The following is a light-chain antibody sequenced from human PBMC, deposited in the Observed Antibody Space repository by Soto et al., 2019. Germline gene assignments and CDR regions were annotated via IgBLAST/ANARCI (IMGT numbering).Light chain of an antibody. CDR2: SND. V-gene: IGLV1-44*01. Sequence: QSVLTQPPSASGTPGQRVTISCSGSDSNIGSNSVNCYQHLPGMAPKLLTHSNDHRPSGVADRFSGSKSGTSASLAISGLQSEEEADDYCAAWDDILNGWVFGGWTQLTVL. CDR1: DSNIGSNS. J-gene: IGLJ3*02. CDR3: AAWDDILNGWV.